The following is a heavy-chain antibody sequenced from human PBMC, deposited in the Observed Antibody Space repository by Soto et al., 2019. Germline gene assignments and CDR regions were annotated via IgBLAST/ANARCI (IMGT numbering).Heavy chain of an antibody. CDR3: ARDGRRATSGLFDY. Sequence: QVQLQESGPGLVKPSQTLSLTCTVSGGSISSGDYYWSWIRQPPGKGLEWIGYIYYSGSTYYNPSLKSRVTISVDTSTHQFSLKLSSVTAADTAVYYCARDGRRATSGLFDYWGQGTLVTVSS. CDR1: GGSISSGDYY. J-gene: IGHJ4*02. V-gene: IGHV4-30-4*01. D-gene: IGHD3-22*01. CDR2: IYYSGST.